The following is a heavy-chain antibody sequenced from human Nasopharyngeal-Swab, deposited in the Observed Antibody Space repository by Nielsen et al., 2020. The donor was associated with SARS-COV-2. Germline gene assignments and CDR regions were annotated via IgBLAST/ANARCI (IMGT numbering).Heavy chain of an antibody. CDR2: INWNGGST. Sequence: WSRQPPGKGLEWVSGINWNGGSTGYADSVKGRFTISRDNAKNSLYLQMNSLRAEDTALYHCARDGSGEDHYYYYYGMDVWGQGTSVTVSS. CDR3: ARDGSGEDHYYYYYGMDV. V-gene: IGHV3-20*01. J-gene: IGHJ6*02. D-gene: IGHD3-10*01.